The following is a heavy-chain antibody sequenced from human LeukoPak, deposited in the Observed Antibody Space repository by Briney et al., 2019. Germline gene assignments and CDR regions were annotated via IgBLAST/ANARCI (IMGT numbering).Heavy chain of an antibody. Sequence: PGGSLRLSCAASGFTFSSYGMHWVRQAPGKGLEWVAVISYDGSNKYYADSVKGRFTISRDNSKNTLYLQMNSLRAEDTAVYYCAFRYCSGGSCYGPTGDAFDIWGKGTMVTVSS. J-gene: IGHJ3*02. CDR2: ISYDGSNK. CDR1: GFTFSSYG. CDR3: AFRYCSGGSCYGPTGDAFDI. D-gene: IGHD2-15*01. V-gene: IGHV3-30*03.